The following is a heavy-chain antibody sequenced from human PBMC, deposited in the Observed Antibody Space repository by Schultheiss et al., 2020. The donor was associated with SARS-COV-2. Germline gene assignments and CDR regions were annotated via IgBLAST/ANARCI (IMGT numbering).Heavy chain of an antibody. J-gene: IGHJ6*02. D-gene: IGHD6-6*01. CDR2: IWYDGSNK. V-gene: IGHV3-33*06. CDR1: GFTFSSYG. Sequence: GGSLRLSCAASGFTFSSYGMHWVRQAPGKGLEWVAVIWYDGSNKYYADSVKGRFTISRDNSKNTLYLQMNSLRAEDTAVYYCAKDIYGSSSGGMDVWGQGTTVTVSS. CDR3: AKDIYGSSSGGMDV.